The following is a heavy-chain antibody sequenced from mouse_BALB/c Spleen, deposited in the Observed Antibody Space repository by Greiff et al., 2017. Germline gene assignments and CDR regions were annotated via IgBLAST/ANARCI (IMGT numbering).Heavy chain of an antibody. CDR3: ARVGYYRYDEGFDY. CDR2: IFPGSGST. Sequence: QVQLQQSGPELVKPGASVKISCKASGYSFTSYYIHWVKQRPGQGLEWIGWIFPGSGSTKYNEKFKGKATLTADTSSSTAYMQLSSLTSEDSAVYFCARVGYYRYDEGFDYWGQGTTLTVSS. J-gene: IGHJ2*01. V-gene: IGHV1-66*01. CDR1: GYSFTSYY. D-gene: IGHD2-14*01.